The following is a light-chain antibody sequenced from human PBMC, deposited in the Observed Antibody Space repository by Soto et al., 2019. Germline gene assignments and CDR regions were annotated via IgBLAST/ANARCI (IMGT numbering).Light chain of an antibody. J-gene: IGLJ1*01. CDR3: CSYAGSYTFYV. V-gene: IGLV2-11*01. Sequence: QSALTQPRSVSGSPGQSVTISCTGTSSDVGGYNYVSWYQQHPGKAPKLMIYDVSKQPSGVPDRFSGSKSGNTASLTISGLQAEDEADYYCCSYAGSYTFYVFGTGTKVTV. CDR1: SSDVGGYNY. CDR2: DVS.